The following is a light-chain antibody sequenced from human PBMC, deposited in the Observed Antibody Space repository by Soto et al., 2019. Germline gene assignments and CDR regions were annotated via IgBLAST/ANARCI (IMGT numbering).Light chain of an antibody. J-gene: IGKJ4*01. CDR3: QQASSFPLT. V-gene: IGKV1-12*01. CDR2: AAS. CDR1: QVISSW. Sequence: DIQMTQAPSFVSAFVGDRVTITCRASQVISSWLAWYQQKPGKAPKLLIYAASSLQSGVPSRFSGSESGTYFTLTISSLQPEDSATYYCQQASSFPLTFGGGTKVEIK.